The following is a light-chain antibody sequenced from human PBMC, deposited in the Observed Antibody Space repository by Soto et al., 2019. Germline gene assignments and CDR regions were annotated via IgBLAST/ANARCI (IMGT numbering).Light chain of an antibody. CDR2: GAS. CDR1: QSINSRY. V-gene: IGKV3-20*01. CDR3: RQFGSSPGFT. Sequence: EIVLTQSPGTLSLSPGERATLSCRASQSINSRYLAWYQQKPGQAPRLLIYGASSRATGIPDRFSGSGSGTDFTLTISRLEPEDFAGYYCRQFGSSPGFTFGPGTKVDIK. J-gene: IGKJ3*01.